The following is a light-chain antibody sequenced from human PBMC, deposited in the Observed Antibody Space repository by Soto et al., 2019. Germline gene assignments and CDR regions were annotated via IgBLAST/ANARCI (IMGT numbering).Light chain of an antibody. CDR2: DAS. CDR3: QQYNSYSPWT. V-gene: IGKV1-5*01. J-gene: IGKJ1*01. Sequence: DRRMTHSPSTLSAPVGERVTMACVASQSIISWLAWYHQKPGKAPKFLIYDASSLESGVPSRFSGSGSGTEFTLTISSLQPDDFATYYCQQYNSYSPWTFGQGTKVDIK. CDR1: QSIISW.